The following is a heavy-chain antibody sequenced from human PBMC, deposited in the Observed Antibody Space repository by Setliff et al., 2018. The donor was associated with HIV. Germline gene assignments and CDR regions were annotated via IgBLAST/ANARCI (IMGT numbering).Heavy chain of an antibody. J-gene: IGHJ4*02. CDR3: ARTTVRDFGLVITNFDQ. Sequence: PSETLSLTCTVSGGSISGHSWSWIRQPPGKVLEWIGYIDHSETTNYNPSLKSRLTISIDTSKTQFSLNLSSVTAADTAVYYCARTTVRDFGLVITNFDQWGLGTLVTVSS. V-gene: IGHV4-59*11. CDR2: IDHSETT. D-gene: IGHD3-3*01. CDR1: GGSISGHS.